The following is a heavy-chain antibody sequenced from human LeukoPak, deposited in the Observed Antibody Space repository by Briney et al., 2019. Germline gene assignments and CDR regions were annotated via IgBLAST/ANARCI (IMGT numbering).Heavy chain of an antibody. J-gene: IGHJ6*03. Sequence: ASVKVSCKASVYTFTSYGISWVRQAPGQGLEWMGWISAYNGNTNYAQKLQGRVTMTTDTSTSTAYMELRSLRSDDTAVYYCARALPSSGWDHYYYYYMDVWGKGTTVPVSS. CDR2: ISAYNGNT. CDR1: VYTFTSYG. D-gene: IGHD6-19*01. V-gene: IGHV1-18*01. CDR3: ARALPSSGWDHYYYYYMDV.